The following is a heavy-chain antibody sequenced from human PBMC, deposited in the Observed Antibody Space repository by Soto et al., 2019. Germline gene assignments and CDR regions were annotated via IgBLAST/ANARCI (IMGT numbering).Heavy chain of an antibody. Sequence: SETLSLTCTVSGGSISSYYWSWIRQPPGKGLEWIGYIYYSGSTNYNPSLKSRVTISVDTSKNQFSLKLSSVTAADTAVYYCARDKMKKKCYYDSSGYQGPAGRAFDIWGQGTMVTVSS. V-gene: IGHV4-59*12. CDR2: IYYSGST. CDR1: GGSISSYY. J-gene: IGHJ3*02. CDR3: ARDKMKKKCYYDSSGYQGPAGRAFDI. D-gene: IGHD3-22*01.